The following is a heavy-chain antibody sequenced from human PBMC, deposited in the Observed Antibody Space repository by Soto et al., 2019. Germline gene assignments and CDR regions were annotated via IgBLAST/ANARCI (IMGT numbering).Heavy chain of an antibody. D-gene: IGHD6-19*01. CDR1: GYTFTRYD. CDR3: ARGLRYSSVWYPPALNWFDP. Sequence: ASVKVSCKASGYTFTRYDINWVRQATGQGLEFMGWMNPNSGNTGYAQKFQGRVTMTRNTSISTAYMELSSLRSEDTAVYYCARGLRYSSVWYPPALNWFDPWGQGTLVTVSS. V-gene: IGHV1-8*01. CDR2: MNPNSGNT. J-gene: IGHJ5*02.